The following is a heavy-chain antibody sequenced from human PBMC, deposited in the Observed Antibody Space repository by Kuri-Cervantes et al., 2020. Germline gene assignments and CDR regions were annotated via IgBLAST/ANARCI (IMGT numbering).Heavy chain of an antibody. Sequence: LRLSCTVSGGSISSGDYYWSWIRQPPGKGLEWIGYIYYSGSTYYNPSLKSRVTISVDTSKNQFSLKLSSVTAADTAVYYCARYHSRPRGAFDLWGQGTMVTVSS. CDR1: GGSISSGDYY. D-gene: IGHD6-13*01. J-gene: IGHJ3*01. CDR3: ARYHSRPRGAFDL. CDR2: IYYSGST. V-gene: IGHV4-30-4*01.